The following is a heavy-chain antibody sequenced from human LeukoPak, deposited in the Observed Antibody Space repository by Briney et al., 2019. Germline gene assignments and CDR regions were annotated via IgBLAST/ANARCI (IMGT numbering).Heavy chain of an antibody. CDR1: GLTFSGYA. J-gene: IGHJ4*02. V-gene: IGHV3-23*01. D-gene: IGHD2-21*01. Sequence: TGGSLRLSCAASGLTFSGYAMSWVRQAPGKGLEWVSTITRGGAGTYYADSVKGRFTISRDNSKNTLYLRVNSLRAEDTAIYYCARDHPNCVGTDCLLFDYWGQGTLVTVSS. CDR3: ARDHPNCVGTDCLLFDY. CDR2: ITRGGAGT.